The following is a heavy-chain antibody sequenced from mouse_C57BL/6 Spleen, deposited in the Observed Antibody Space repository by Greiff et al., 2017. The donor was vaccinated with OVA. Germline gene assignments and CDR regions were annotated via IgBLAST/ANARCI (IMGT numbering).Heavy chain of an antibody. CDR3: ARSDDYDVSFDY. CDR2: IHPNSGST. V-gene: IGHV1-64*01. J-gene: IGHJ2*01. CDR1: GYTFTSYW. Sequence: VQLQQPGAELVKPGASVRLSCKASGYTFTSYWMHWLKQRPGQGLEWIGMIHPNSGSTTYNEKFKSKATLTVDKSSSTAYMQLSSLTSEDSAVYYCARSDDYDVSFDYWGQGTTLTVSS. D-gene: IGHD2-4*01.